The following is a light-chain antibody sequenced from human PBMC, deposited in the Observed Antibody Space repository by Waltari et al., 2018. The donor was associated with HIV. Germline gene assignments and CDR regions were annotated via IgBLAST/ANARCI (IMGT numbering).Light chain of an antibody. CDR3: ASWDASLNGWV. J-gene: IGLJ3*02. Sequence: QSVVTQPPSVSGIPGQTVTISCSGSTSNIGIKTVNWYQHLPGTAPKRLIYGNYQRPSGVPDRFSASKSGTSASLAISGLQSEDEADYYCASWDASLNGWVFGGGTKLTVL. CDR1: TSNIGIKT. CDR2: GNY. V-gene: IGLV1-44*01.